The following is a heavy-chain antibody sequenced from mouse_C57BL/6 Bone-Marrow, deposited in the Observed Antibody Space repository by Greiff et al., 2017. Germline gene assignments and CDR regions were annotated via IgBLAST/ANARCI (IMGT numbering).Heavy chain of an antibody. CDR3: ARKGFITTVVAGDY. J-gene: IGHJ2*01. CDR2: INPNNGGT. D-gene: IGHD1-1*01. Sequence: EVQLQQSGPELVKPGASVKISCKASGYTFTDYYMNWVKQSHGKSLEWIGDINPNNGGTSYNQKFKGKATLTVDKSSSTAYMELRSLTSEDSAVYYCARKGFITTVVAGDYWGQGTTLTVSS. CDR1: GYTFTDYY. V-gene: IGHV1-26*01.